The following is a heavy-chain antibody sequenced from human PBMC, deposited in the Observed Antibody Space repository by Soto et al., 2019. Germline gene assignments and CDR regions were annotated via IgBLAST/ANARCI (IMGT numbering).Heavy chain of an antibody. D-gene: IGHD6-13*01. V-gene: IGHV3-64*01. CDR2: ISSYGDST. Sequence: GGSLRLSCAASGFTFSSYAIHWVRQAPGKGLEYVSGISSYGDSTYYGNSVKGRFTISRDNSKNTLYLQMGSLRAEDMAVYFCAREFEGFIAAAGDYFYYMDVWGKGTTVTVSS. CDR1: GFTFSSYA. CDR3: AREFEGFIAAAGDYFYYMDV. J-gene: IGHJ6*03.